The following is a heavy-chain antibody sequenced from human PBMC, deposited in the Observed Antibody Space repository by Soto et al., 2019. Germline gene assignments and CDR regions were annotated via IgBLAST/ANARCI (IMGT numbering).Heavy chain of an antibody. Sequence: GESLKISCKGSGYSFTSYWIGWVRQMPGKGLEWMGIIYPGDSDTRYSPSFQGQVTISADKSISTAYLQWSSLKASDTAMYYCARSSITMIVVGSRAFDIWGQGTMVTVSS. V-gene: IGHV5-51*01. CDR1: GYSFTSYW. D-gene: IGHD3-22*01. J-gene: IGHJ3*02. CDR2: IYPGDSDT. CDR3: ARSSITMIVVGSRAFDI.